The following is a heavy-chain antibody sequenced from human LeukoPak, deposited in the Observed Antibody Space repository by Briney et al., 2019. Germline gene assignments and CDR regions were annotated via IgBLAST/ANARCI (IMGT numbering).Heavy chain of an antibody. V-gene: IGHV4-39*07. CDR1: GGSISSSSYY. D-gene: IGHD3/OR15-3a*01. Sequence: SETLSLTCTVSGGSISSSSYYWGWIRQPPGKGLEWIGSIYYSGSTYYNPSLKSRVTISVDTSKNQFSLKLSSVTAADTAVYYCARDLNESGRFGPNWFDPWGQGTLVTVSS. J-gene: IGHJ5*02. CDR2: IYYSGST. CDR3: ARDLNESGRFGPNWFDP.